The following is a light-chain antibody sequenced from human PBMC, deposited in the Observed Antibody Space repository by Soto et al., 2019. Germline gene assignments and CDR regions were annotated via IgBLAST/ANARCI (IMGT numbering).Light chain of an antibody. J-gene: IGKJ1*01. CDR1: QSISSW. Sequence: DIQMTQSPFPLSASVGARATLTCRASQSISSWLAWYQQKPGKAPKLLIYDVSSLESGVPSRFSGSGSGTEFTLTISSLQPDDFATYYCQQYKTFWTFGQGTKVDIK. V-gene: IGKV1-5*01. CDR3: QQYKTFWT. CDR2: DVS.